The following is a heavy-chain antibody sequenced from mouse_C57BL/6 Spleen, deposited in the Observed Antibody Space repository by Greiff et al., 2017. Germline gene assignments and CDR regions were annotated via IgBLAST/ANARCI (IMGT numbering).Heavy chain of an antibody. J-gene: IGHJ3*01. V-gene: IGHV1-55*01. Sequence: QVQLQQPGAELVKPGASVQMSCKASGYTFTSYWITWVKQRPGQGLEWIGDIYPGSGSTNYNEKFKSKATLTVDTSSSTAYMQLSSLTSEDSAVYYCARRGIYYDYEAWFAYWGQGTLVTVSA. CDR3: ARRGIYYDYEAWFAY. CDR1: GYTFTSYW. D-gene: IGHD2-4*01. CDR2: IYPGSGST.